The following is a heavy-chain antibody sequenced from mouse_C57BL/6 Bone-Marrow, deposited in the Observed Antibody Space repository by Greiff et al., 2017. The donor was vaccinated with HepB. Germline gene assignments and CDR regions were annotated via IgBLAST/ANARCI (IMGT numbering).Heavy chain of an antibody. Sequence: VQLQQPGAELVKPGASVKLSCKASGYTFTSYWMHWVKQRPGQGLEWIGMIHPNSGSTNYNEKFKSKATLPVDKSSSTAYMQLSSLTSEDSAVYFCAREGGWFLYYYAMDYWGQGTSVTVPS. J-gene: IGHJ4*01. V-gene: IGHV1-64*01. CDR2: IHPNSGST. CDR1: GYTFTSYW. D-gene: IGHD2-3*01. CDR3: AREGGWFLYYYAMDY.